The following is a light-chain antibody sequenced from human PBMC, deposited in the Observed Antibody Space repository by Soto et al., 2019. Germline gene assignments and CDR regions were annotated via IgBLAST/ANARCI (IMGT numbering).Light chain of an antibody. J-gene: IGKJ5*01. CDR1: QSVDSN. CDR2: GAS. Sequence: EIVLTQSPATLSFSPGERATLSCRAIQSVDSNLAWYQQKPGQAPRLLIFGASTRATGIPARFSGSGSGTDFTLTISSLQPEDFATYYCQQRYSTPPTFGQGTRLEIK. CDR3: QQRYSTPPT. V-gene: IGKV3-11*01.